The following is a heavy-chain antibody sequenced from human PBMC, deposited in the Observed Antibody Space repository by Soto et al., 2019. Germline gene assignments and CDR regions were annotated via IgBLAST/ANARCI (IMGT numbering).Heavy chain of an antibody. CDR1: GGIFTNYT. D-gene: IGHD1-26*01. Sequence: QVQLEQSGAEMKRPGSSVKVSCETSGGIFTNYTFSWVRQAPGQGREWMGWIIPVLNVANYAQKFQGRIAVTADTSTSTAFSELTDLISEDTAIYFCAREPTASSPFDYWGQGTLVTVSS. CDR2: IIPVLNVA. V-gene: IGHV1-69*08. CDR3: AREPTASSPFDY. J-gene: IGHJ4*02.